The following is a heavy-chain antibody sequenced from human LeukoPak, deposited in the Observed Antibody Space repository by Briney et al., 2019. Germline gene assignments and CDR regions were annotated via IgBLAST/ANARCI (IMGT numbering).Heavy chain of an antibody. V-gene: IGHV3-9*01. CDR3: AKDRGELGPFDY. D-gene: IGHD3-10*01. CDR1: GFTFDDYA. J-gene: IGHJ4*02. CDR2: IGWNSGTI. Sequence: GRSLRLSCAASGFTFDDYAMHWVRQVPGKGLEWVSGIGWNSGTIHYADSVKGRFTISRDNSKNTLYLQMNSLRAEDTAVYYCAKDRGELGPFDYWGQGTLVTVSS.